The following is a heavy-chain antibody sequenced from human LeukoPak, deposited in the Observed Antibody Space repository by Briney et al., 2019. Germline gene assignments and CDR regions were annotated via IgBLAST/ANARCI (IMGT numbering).Heavy chain of an antibody. D-gene: IGHD3-9*01. CDR1: GFTFSSYS. Sequence: KPGGSLRLSCAASGFTFSSYSINWVRQAPGKGLEWVSSISSSSYIYYADSVKGRFTISRDNAKNSLYLQMNSLRAEDTAVYYCARDSYYDILTGYLRYFDYWGQGTLVTVSS. CDR2: ISSSSYI. V-gene: IGHV3-21*01. J-gene: IGHJ4*02. CDR3: ARDSYYDILTGYLRYFDY.